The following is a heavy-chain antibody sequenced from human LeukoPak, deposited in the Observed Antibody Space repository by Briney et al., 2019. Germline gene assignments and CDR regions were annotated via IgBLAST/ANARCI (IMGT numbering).Heavy chain of an antibody. Sequence: ASVKVSCKASGYPFTGYYMHWVRQAPGQGLEWMGWINPNSGGTNYAQKFQGRVTMTRDTSISTAYMELSRLRSDDTAAYYCARDRNSGYDDHWFDPWGQGTLVTVSS. D-gene: IGHD5-12*01. CDR3: ARDRNSGYDDHWFDP. CDR1: GYPFTGYY. CDR2: INPNSGGT. V-gene: IGHV1-2*02. J-gene: IGHJ5*02.